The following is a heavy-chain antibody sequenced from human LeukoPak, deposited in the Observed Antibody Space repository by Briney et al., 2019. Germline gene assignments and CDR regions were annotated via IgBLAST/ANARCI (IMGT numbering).Heavy chain of an antibody. CDR3: ARGQYSDSWYACFDF. Sequence: GGSLRLSCAASGFTFSSYSMKWVREARGKGGEGGSYIISISSTLYYSYSVKAHFTLSRDNAKNSIYLQMNSLRDKDPAVYYCARGQYSDSWYACFDFWGQGPLLTVSS. CDR2: IISISSTL. D-gene: IGHD6-13*01. CDR1: GFTFSSYS. V-gene: IGHV3-48*02. J-gene: IGHJ4*02.